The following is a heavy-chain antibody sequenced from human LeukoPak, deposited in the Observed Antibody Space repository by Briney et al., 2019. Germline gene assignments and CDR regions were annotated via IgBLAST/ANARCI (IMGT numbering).Heavy chain of an antibody. CDR3: ARELNGILTGSVL. CDR2: ISSSSSTI. J-gene: IGHJ4*02. D-gene: IGHD3-9*01. V-gene: IGHV3-48*04. CDR1: GFTFSSYS. Sequence: GGSLRLSCAASGFTFSSYSMNWVRQAPGKGLDGVSYISSSSSTIYYADSVKGRFTLSRDNAKNSLYLQMNSLRAEDTAVYYCARELNGILTGSVLWGQGTLVTVSS.